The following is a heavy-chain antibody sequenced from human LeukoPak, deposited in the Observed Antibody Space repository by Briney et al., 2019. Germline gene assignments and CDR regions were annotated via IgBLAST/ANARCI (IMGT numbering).Heavy chain of an antibody. CDR1: GFTFSSYG. J-gene: IGHJ6*03. V-gene: IGHV3-23*01. D-gene: IGHD3-10*01. Sequence: GGSLRLSCAASGFTFSSYGMSWVRQAPGKGLEWVSAISGSGGSTYYADSVKGRFTISRDNSKNTLYLQMNSLRAEDTAVYYCAKAGGYYYGLYYYYMDVWGKGTTVTISS. CDR2: ISGSGGST. CDR3: AKAGGYYYGLYYYYMDV.